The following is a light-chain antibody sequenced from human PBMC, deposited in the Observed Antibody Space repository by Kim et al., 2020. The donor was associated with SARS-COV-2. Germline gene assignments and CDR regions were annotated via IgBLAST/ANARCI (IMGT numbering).Light chain of an antibody. Sequence: LSPGERATLSCSASQSVSTYLAWFQQKPGQAPRLLIYDASNRATGIPARFGGSGSGTDFTLTISSLEPEDFAVYYCQQRSNWPLTFGGGTKVDIK. CDR1: QSVSTY. V-gene: IGKV3-11*01. J-gene: IGKJ4*01. CDR3: QQRSNWPLT. CDR2: DAS.